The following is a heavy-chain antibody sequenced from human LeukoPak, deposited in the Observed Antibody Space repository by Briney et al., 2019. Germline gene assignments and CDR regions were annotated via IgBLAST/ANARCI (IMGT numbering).Heavy chain of an antibody. J-gene: IGHJ6*03. CDR2: ASHSGST. CDR1: GGSINNYY. CDR3: ARGQYNYYYYMDV. Sequence: TSETLSLTCTVSGGSINNYYWSWIRQPPGKGLEWIGYASHSGSTNSSPSLKSRVSISVDTSKNQISLNLSSVTAADTAVYYCARGQYNYYYYMDVWVKGTTVTVSS. V-gene: IGHV4-59*01.